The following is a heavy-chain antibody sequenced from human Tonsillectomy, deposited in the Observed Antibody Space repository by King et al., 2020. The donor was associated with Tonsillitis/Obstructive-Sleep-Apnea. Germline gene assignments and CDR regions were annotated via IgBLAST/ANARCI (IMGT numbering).Heavy chain of an antibody. V-gene: IGHV3-72*01. CDR2: TRNKANSYTT. CDR3: ARGGTT. Sequence: VQLVESGGGLVQPGGSLRLSCAASGFTFSDHYMDWVRQAPGKGLEWVGRTRNKANSYTTEYAASVKGRFTISRDDSKNSLYLPMNSLKTEDTAVYYCARGGTTWGQGTLVTVSS. D-gene: IGHD1-1*01. CDR1: GFTFSDHY. J-gene: IGHJ4*02.